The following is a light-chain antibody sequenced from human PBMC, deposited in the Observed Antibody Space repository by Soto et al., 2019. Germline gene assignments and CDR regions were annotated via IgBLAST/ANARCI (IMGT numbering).Light chain of an antibody. V-gene: IGLV1-40*01. Sequence: QSVLTQPPSVSGAPGQRGTISCTGSSSNIGAGYDVHWYQQRPGTAPKLRVYGNSKRPSGVPDRFSGSKSGTSASLAITGLQAEDEADYYCQSYASSLSVLYVFGTGTKLPVL. CDR3: QSYASSLSVLYV. J-gene: IGLJ1*01. CDR2: GNS. CDR1: SSNIGAGYD.